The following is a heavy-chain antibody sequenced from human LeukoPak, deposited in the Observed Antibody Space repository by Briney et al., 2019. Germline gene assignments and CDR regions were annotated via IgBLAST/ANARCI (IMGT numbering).Heavy chain of an antibody. Sequence: GGSLRLSCAASGFTFSSYAMSWVRQAPGKGLEWVSAISGSGSDTYYTDSVKGRFTISRDNSKNKLYLQMNSLRAEDTAVYYCAKTHSEHYYGSGSYYTQYYFDYWGQGTLVTVSS. CDR2: ISGSGSDT. D-gene: IGHD3-10*01. CDR1: GFTFSSYA. V-gene: IGHV3-23*01. J-gene: IGHJ4*02. CDR3: AKTHSEHYYGSGSYYTQYYFDY.